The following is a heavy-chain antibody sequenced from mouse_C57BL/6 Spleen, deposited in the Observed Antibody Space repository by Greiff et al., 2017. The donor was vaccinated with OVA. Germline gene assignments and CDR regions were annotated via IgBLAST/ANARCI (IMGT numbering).Heavy chain of an antibody. CDR2: IYPGSGST. V-gene: IGHV1-55*01. CDR1: GYTFTSYW. J-gene: IGHJ1*03. Sequence: QVQLQQSGAELVKPGASLKMSCKASGYTFTSYWITWVKQRPGQGLEWIGDIYPGSGSTNYNEKFKSKITLTVDTSTSTAYMQLSSLTSEDSAVYYCARKDIIYWYFDVWGTGITVTVS. D-gene: IGHD1-3*01. CDR3: ARKDIIYWYFDV.